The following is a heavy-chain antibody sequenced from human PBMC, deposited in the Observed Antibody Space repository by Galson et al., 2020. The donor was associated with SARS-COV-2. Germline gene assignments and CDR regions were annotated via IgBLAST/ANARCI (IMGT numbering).Heavy chain of an antibody. D-gene: IGHD2-2*01. V-gene: IGHV4-34*01. CDR2: INHSGST. Sequence: SQTLSLTCAVYGGSFSGYYWSWIRQPPGKGLEWIGEINHSGSTNYNPSLKSRVTISVDTSKNQFSLKLSSVTAADTAVYYCASTKTSPKSRSHFDYWGQVTLVTVSS. CDR1: GGSFSGYY. CDR3: ASTKTSPKSRSHFDY. J-gene: IGHJ4*02.